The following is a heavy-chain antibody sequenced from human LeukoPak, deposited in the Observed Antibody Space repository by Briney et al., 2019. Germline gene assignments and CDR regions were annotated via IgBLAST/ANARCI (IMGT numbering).Heavy chain of an antibody. D-gene: IGHD3-9*01. J-gene: IGHJ4*02. CDR1: GFTFSSYS. V-gene: IGHV3-21*01. CDR3: AREVTGYYSY. Sequence: GGSLRLSCAASGFTFSSYSMNWVRQAPGKGLEWVSSISSSSSYIYYADSVKGRFTISRDNAKDSLYLQMNSLRAEDTAVYYCAREVTGYYSYWGQGTLVTVSS. CDR2: ISSSSSYI.